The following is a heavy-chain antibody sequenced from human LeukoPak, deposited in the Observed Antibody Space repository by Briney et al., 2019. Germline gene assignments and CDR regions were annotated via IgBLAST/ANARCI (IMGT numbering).Heavy chain of an antibody. CDR1: GYTYTTYW. Sequence: GESLKISCQGSGYTYTTYWIAWVRQIPGKGLEWMGIIYPSNSDTRYSPSFQGQVTISVDKSITTAYLQWSSLTASDTAIYYCARLGYSGSYFGAFDIWGQGTVVTVSS. CDR3: ARLGYSGSYFGAFDI. J-gene: IGHJ3*02. D-gene: IGHD1-26*01. CDR2: IYPSNSDT. V-gene: IGHV5-51*01.